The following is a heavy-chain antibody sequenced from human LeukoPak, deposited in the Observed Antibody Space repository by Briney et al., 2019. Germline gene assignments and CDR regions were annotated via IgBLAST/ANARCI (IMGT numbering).Heavy chain of an antibody. Sequence: GGSLRLSCAASGFTFSSYSMSWVRQAPGKGLEWVSSISSSSSYIYYADSVKGRFTISRDNAKNSLYLQMNSLRAEDTAVYYCARDIAVAASDAFDIWGQGTMVTVSS. V-gene: IGHV3-21*01. J-gene: IGHJ3*02. CDR2: ISSSSSYI. CDR1: GFTFSSYS. CDR3: ARDIAVAASDAFDI. D-gene: IGHD6-19*01.